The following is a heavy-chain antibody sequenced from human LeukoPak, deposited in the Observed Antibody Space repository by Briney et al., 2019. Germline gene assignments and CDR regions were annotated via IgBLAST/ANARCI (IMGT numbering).Heavy chain of an antibody. V-gene: IGHV1-24*01. D-gene: IGHD6-19*01. J-gene: IGHJ6*02. Sequence: ASVKVSCKVSGYTLTELSMHWVRQAPGKGLEWMGGFDPEDGETIYAQKFQGRVTMTEDTSTDTAYMELSSLRSEDTAVYYCATQSPLIAVAVYYYYYYGMDVWGQGTTVTVSS. CDR3: ATQSPLIAVAVYYYYYYGMDV. CDR1: GYTLTELS. CDR2: FDPEDGET.